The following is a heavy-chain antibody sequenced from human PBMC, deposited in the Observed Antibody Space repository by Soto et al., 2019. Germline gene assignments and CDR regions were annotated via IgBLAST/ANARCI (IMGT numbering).Heavy chain of an antibody. Sequence: PSETLSLTCSVSGGTISGYYWTWIRQPAGKGLEWIGRIYSSGNTKYNPSLQSRVTMSLDTFNNQFSLRLTSVTAADTAVYYCARGQRFSDWFDPWGQGTLVTVSS. CDR3: ARGQRFSDWFDP. V-gene: IGHV4-4*07. CDR2: IYSSGNT. D-gene: IGHD3-3*01. J-gene: IGHJ5*02. CDR1: GGTISGYY.